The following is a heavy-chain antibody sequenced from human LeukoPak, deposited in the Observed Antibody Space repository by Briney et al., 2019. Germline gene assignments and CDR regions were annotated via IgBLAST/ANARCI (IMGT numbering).Heavy chain of an antibody. CDR2: INPSGGST. J-gene: IGHJ4*02. V-gene: IGHV1-46*01. Sequence: ASVKVSCKASGYTFTGYYMHWVRQAPGQGLEWMGIINPSGGSTSYAQKFQGRVTMTRDTSTSTVYMELSSLRAEDTAVYYCAKDMSSSSRGGYWGQGTLVTVSS. CDR1: GYTFTGYY. D-gene: IGHD6-6*01. CDR3: AKDMSSSSRGGY.